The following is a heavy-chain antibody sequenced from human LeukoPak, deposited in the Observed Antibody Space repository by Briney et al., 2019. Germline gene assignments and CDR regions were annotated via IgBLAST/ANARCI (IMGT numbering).Heavy chain of an antibody. CDR1: GYTFTSYL. CDR3: ARNDHGYFQH. Sequence: ASVKVSCKASGYTFTSYLMDWVRQARGQGLEWMGIINPNGGGTSYAQKFQGRVTMTRDTSMGTVKMELSNLRSEDTAVYYCARNDHGYFQHWGQGSLVTVSS. CDR2: INPNGGGT. J-gene: IGHJ1*01. V-gene: IGHV1-46*01.